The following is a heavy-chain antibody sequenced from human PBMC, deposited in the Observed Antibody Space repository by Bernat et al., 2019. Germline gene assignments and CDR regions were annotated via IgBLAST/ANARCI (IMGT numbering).Heavy chain of an antibody. Sequence: VQLVESGGGVVQPGRSLRLSCAASGFTFSSYGMHWVRQAPGKGLEWVAVIWYDGSNKYYADSVKGRFTISRDNSKNTLYLQMISLRAEDTAVYYCAGVRSRGMHAFDIWGQGTMVTVSS. D-gene: IGHD1-1*01. CDR3: AGVRSRGMHAFDI. CDR1: GFTFSSYG. CDR2: IWYDGSNK. J-gene: IGHJ3*02. V-gene: IGHV3-33*01.